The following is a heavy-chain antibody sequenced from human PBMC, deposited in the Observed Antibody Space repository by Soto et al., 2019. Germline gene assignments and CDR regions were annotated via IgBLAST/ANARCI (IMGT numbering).Heavy chain of an antibody. D-gene: IGHD6-6*01. CDR3: ARRIAAQNYYYGMDV. CDR1: GGSISSSSYY. J-gene: IGHJ6*02. Sequence: SETLSLTCTVSGGSISSSSYYWGWIRQPPGKGLEWIGSIYYSGSTYYNPSLKSRVTISVDTSKNQFSLKLSSVTAADTAVYYCARRIAAQNYYYGMDVWGQGTTVTVSS. V-gene: IGHV4-39*01. CDR2: IYYSGST.